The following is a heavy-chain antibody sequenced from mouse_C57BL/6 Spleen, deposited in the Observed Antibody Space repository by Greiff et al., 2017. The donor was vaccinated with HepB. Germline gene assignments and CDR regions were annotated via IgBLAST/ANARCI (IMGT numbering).Heavy chain of an antibody. V-gene: IGHV1-7*01. Sequence: VQLQQSGAELANPGASVKLSCKASGSTFTRYWMHWVHQRPGQGLAWIGYINPSSGYTQYNQKFQDKATLTADKSSSTAYMQLSSLTYEDSAVYYWARGGDDYDAGAWFAYWGQGTLVTVSA. CDR1: GSTFTRYW. D-gene: IGHD2-4*01. CDR2: INPSSGYT. CDR3: ARGGDDYDAGAWFAY. J-gene: IGHJ3*01.